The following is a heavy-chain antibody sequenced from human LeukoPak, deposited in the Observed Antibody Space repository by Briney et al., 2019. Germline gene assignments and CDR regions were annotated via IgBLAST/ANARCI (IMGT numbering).Heavy chain of an antibody. D-gene: IGHD6-13*01. CDR1: GGSISSYY. CDR2: IYYSGST. V-gene: IGHV4-59*08. J-gene: IGHJ4*02. Sequence: SETLSLTCTVPGGSISSYYWSWIRQPPGKGLEWIGYIYYSGSTNYNPSLKSRVTISVDTSKNQFSLKLSSVTAADTAVYYCAGTPRGYSSSWYYFDYWGQGTLVTVSS. CDR3: AGTPRGYSSSWYYFDY.